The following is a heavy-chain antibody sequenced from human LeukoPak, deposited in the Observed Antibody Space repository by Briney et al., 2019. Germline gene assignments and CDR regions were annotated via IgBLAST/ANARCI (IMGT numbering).Heavy chain of an antibody. CDR1: GGSISNTKW. CDR2: VNLQGST. CDR3: AREGGPYRPLDY. J-gene: IGHJ4*02. Sequence: KPSETLSLTCGVSGGSISNTKWWTWVRQPPGKGLEWIGEVNLQGSTNYNPSLKSRVAISVDKSENHISLKLTSVTAADTAVYYGAREGGPYRPLDYSGQGTLVTVAS. V-gene: IGHV4-4*02.